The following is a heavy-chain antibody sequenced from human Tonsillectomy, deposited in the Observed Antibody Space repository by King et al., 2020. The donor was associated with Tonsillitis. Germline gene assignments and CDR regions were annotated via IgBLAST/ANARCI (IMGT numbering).Heavy chain of an antibody. J-gene: IGHJ4*02. CDR3: AGQLALATIIDY. CDR2: IHSSGTT. CDR1: GGSISSGSYY. V-gene: IGHV4-61*02. Sequence: VQLQESGPGLVKPSQTLSLTCTVSGGSISSGSYYWNWIRRPAGKGLEWIGRIHSSGTTTYSPSLTSRLTISMDTSKNQFSLTLTSVTAADTAVYYCAGQLALATIIDYWGQGTLVTVSS. D-gene: IGHD5-24*01.